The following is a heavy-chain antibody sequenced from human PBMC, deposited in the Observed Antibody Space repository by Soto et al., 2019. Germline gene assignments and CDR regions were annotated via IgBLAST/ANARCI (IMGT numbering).Heavy chain of an antibody. Sequence: EVQLVESGGGLVKPGESLRLSCAASGFPFNNAWMNWVRHTPGKGLEWVGRIISRADGGTTDYAAPVKGRFTISRDDSKNTLYLHMNSLEAEDTALYYFTPDLLRGPDATTCRWGQGTLVTVSS. V-gene: IGHV3-15*07. CDR1: GFPFNNAW. CDR2: IISRADGGTT. J-gene: IGHJ4*02. D-gene: IGHD1-1*01. CDR3: TPDLLRGPDATTCR.